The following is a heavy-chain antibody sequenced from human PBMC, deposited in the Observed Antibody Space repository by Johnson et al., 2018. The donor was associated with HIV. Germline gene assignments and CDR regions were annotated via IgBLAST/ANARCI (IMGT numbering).Heavy chain of an antibody. CDR2: IGTAGDT. J-gene: IGHJ3*02. V-gene: IGHV3-13*01. CDR3: AKVYSSGWFFDI. CDR1: GFTFSSYD. D-gene: IGHD6-19*01. Sequence: SLRLSCAASGFTFSSYDMHWVRQATGQGLEWVSAIGTAGDTYYPGSVKGRFTISRDNSKNTLYLQMNSLRAEDTAVYYCAKVYSSGWFFDIWGQGTMVTVSS.